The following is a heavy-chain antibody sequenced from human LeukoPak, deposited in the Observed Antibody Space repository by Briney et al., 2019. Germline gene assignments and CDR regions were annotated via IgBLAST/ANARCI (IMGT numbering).Heavy chain of an antibody. Sequence: GASVKVSSTASGYTFTRYYMYWGREAPGQGLEWRGWINPNSGGTKIAQKFQGRVTMTRDTSISTAYMELSRLRSDDTAVYYCARGGSSIADTNWFDPWGQGTLVTVSS. CDR3: ARGGSSIADTNWFDP. CDR1: GYTFTRYY. CDR2: INPNSGGT. D-gene: IGHD6-6*01. J-gene: IGHJ5*02. V-gene: IGHV1-2*02.